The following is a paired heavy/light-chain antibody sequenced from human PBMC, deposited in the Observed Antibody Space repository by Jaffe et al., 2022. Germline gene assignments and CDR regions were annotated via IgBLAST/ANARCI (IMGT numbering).Light chain of an antibody. CDR1: QSVSSN. J-gene: IGKJ3*01. CDR3: QQYNNWPNT. CDR2: GAS. V-gene: IGKV3-15*01. Sequence: EIVMTQSPATLSVSPGERATLSCRASQSVSSNLAWYQQKPGQAPRLLIYGASTRATGIPARFSGSGSGTEFTLTISSLQSEDFAVYYCQQYNNWPNTFGPGTKVDIK.
Heavy chain of an antibody. CDR3: ARGVGERIMITFGGVIPPSWFDP. CDR1: GGTFSSYA. CDR2: IIPIFGTA. D-gene: IGHD3-16*02. V-gene: IGHV1-69*05. Sequence: QVQLVQSGAEVKKPGSSVKVSCKASGGTFSSYAISWVRQAPGQGLEWMGGIIPIFGTANYAQKFQGRVTITTDESTSTAYMELSSLRSEDTAVYYCARGVGERIMITFGGVIPPSWFDPWGQGTLVTVSS. J-gene: IGHJ5*02.